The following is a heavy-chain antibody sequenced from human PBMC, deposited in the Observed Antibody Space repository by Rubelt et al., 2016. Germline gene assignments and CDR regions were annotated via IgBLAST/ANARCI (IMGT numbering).Heavy chain of an antibody. CDR3: ARRCGSTSCYRWFDY. Sequence: QVQPQESGPGLVKPSETLSLTCTVSGGSISSYYWSWIRQPAGKGLEWIGRIYTSGSTNYNPSLKSRVTISVDTSKNQFSLKLSSVTAADTAVYYCARRCGSTSCYRWFDYWGQGTLVTVSS. CDR1: GGSISSYY. V-gene: IGHV4-4*07. CDR2: IYTSGST. J-gene: IGHJ4*02. D-gene: IGHD2-2*02.